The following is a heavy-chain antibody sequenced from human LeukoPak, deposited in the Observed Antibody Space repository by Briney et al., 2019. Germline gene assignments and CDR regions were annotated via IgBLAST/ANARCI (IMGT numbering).Heavy chain of an antibody. CDR3: ATAYCGGDCSLYFDY. Sequence: ASVKVSCKASGGTFSSCAISWVRQAPGQGLEWMGRIIPILGIANYAQKFQGRVTITADKSTSTAYMELSSLRSEDTAAYYCATAYCGGDCSLYFDYWGQGTLVTVSS. J-gene: IGHJ4*02. CDR2: IIPILGIA. D-gene: IGHD2-21*02. CDR1: GGTFSSCA. V-gene: IGHV1-69*04.